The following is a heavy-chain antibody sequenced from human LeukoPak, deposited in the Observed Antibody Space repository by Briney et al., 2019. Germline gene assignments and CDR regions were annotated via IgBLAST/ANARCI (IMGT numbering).Heavy chain of an antibody. V-gene: IGHV4-39*01. Sequence: PSETLSLTCTVSGGSFSSSSYYWGWIRQPPGKGLEWIGSIYYSGSTYYNPSLKSRVTISVDTSKNQISLKLSSVTAADTAVYYCARRGPGDYWGQGTLVTVSS. CDR2: IYYSGST. D-gene: IGHD7-27*01. CDR3: ARRGPGDY. CDR1: GGSFSSSSYY. J-gene: IGHJ4*02.